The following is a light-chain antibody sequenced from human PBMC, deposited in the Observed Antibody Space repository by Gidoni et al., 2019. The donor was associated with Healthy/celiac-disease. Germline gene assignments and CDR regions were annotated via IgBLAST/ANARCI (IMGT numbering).Light chain of an antibody. CDR3: QQYGSSPRT. Sequence: QSPGPLSLSPAERATLPCSASQSVSSSYLAWYQQKPGPAPRLLIYGASSKAPGIPERFSGSGSGTDFTLTISRLEREDFAVYYCQQYGSSPRTFGQGTKLEIK. J-gene: IGKJ2*01. CDR1: QSVSSSY. V-gene: IGKV3-20*01. CDR2: GAS.